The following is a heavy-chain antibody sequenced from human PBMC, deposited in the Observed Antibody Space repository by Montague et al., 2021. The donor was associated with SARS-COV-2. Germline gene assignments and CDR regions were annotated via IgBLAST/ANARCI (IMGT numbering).Heavy chain of an antibody. J-gene: IGHJ3*01. CDR1: GFTFNKYS. CDR3: ARAHSGSYSVGGDALDL. V-gene: IGHV3-21*01. Sequence: SLRLSCAASGFTFNKYSMNWVRQAPGKGLEWVSSISTSSLYIYYTDSVQGRFTVARANTKNSVFLEMNSLRVEDTAVYYCARAHSGSYSVGGDALDLWGRGTLVTVSS. D-gene: IGHD5/OR15-5a*01. CDR2: ISTSSLYI.